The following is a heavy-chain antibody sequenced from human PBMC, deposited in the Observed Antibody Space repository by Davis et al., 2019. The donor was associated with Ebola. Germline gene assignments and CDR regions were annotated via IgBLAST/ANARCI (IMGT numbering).Heavy chain of an antibody. Sequence: SGPTLVKPTETLTLTCTVSGFSLSNARMGVSWIRQPPGKALEWLAHIFSNDEKSYSTSLKSRLTISKDTSKSQVVLTMTNMDPVDTATYYCARIIKTYYYDSSGYGARYFFDYWGQGTLVTVSS. V-gene: IGHV2-26*01. CDR3: ARIIKTYYYDSSGYGARYFFDY. CDR1: GFSLSNARMG. CDR2: IFSNDEK. D-gene: IGHD3-22*01. J-gene: IGHJ4*02.